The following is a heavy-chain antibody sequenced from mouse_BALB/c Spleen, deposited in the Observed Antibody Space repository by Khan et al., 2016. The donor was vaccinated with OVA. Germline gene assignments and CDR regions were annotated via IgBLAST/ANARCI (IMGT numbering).Heavy chain of an antibody. D-gene: IGHD2-1*01. CDR3: ARGDGNYQYSFDY. Sequence: VQLKESGAELVKPGASVKLSCTASGFNIKDTYMHWVKQRPEQGLEWIGRIDPANGNTKYDPKFQGKATITADTSSNTAYLQLSSLTSEDTAVYYCARGDGNYQYSFDYWGQGTTLTVSS. V-gene: IGHV14-3*02. CDR1: GFNIKDTY. CDR2: IDPANGNT. J-gene: IGHJ2*01.